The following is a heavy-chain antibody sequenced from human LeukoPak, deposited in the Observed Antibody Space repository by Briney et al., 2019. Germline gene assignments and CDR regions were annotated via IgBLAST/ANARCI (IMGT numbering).Heavy chain of an antibody. V-gene: IGHV1-2*02. CDR2: INPNSGGT. CDR3: ARDCINMVDTAMVSVYYYMDV. CDR1: GYTFTGYY. J-gene: IGHJ6*03. D-gene: IGHD5-18*01. Sequence: ASVKVSCKASGYTFTGYYMHWVRQAPGQGLEWMGWINPNSGGTNYAQKFQGRVTMTRDTSISTAYMELSRLRSDDTAVYYCARDCINMVDTAMVSVYYYMDVWGKGTTVTVSS.